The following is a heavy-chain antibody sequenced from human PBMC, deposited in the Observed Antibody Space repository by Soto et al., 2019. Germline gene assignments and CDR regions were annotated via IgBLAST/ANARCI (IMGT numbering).Heavy chain of an antibody. CDR2: GNPNRANT. Sequence: QVQLVQSGAEVKKPGASVKVSCKASGYRFSNYDMNWVRQAPGQGLEGMGWGNPNRANTGYAQKVRGRLTLGTITSIPAAYLGLSSLSSAPAAVLYLARSVGWGLNWLDSWGQGPLVSVSS. J-gene: IGHJ5*01. CDR1: GYRFSNYD. D-gene: IGHD3-10*01. CDR3: ARSVGWGLNWLDS. V-gene: IGHV1-8*01.